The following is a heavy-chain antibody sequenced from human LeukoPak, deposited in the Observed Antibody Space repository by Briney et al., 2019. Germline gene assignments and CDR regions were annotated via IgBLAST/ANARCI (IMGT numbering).Heavy chain of an antibody. CDR3: ARAIAGRPKRGYYYYMDV. CDR1: GGTFSSYA. D-gene: IGHD6-6*01. CDR2: IIPIFGTA. Sequence: ASVKVSCKASGGTFSSYAISWVRQAPGQGLEWMGGIIPIFGTANYAQKFQGRVTITADKSTSTAYMELSSLRSVDTAVYYCARAIAGRPKRGYYYYMDVWGKGTTVTVSS. V-gene: IGHV1-69*06. J-gene: IGHJ6*03.